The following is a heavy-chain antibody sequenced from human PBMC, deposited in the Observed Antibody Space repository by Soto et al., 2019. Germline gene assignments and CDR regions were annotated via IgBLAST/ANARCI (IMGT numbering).Heavy chain of an antibody. D-gene: IGHD7-27*01. CDR3: ARESKRGWGHDAFDI. CDR1: GGTFSSYA. J-gene: IGHJ3*02. V-gene: IGHV1-69*10. CDR2: IIPILGIA. Sequence: ASVKVSCKASGGTFSSYAISWVRQAPGQGLEWMGGIIPILGIANYAQKFQGRVTITADKSTSTAYMELSSLRSEDTAVYYCARESKRGWGHDAFDIWGQGTMVTVSS.